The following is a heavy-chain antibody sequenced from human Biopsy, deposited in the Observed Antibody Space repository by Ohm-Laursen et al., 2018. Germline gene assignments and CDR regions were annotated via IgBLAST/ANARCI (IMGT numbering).Heavy chain of an antibody. CDR1: GFTFSSYA. CDR2: ISGNSDIV. J-gene: IGHJ4*03. Sequence: SLRLSCSAFGFTFSSYAMTWFRQAPGKGLEWVSTISGNSDIVYDTDSVKGRFTISRDNSKNTLYLQMNSLRADDTAVYYCALAAAQTVTHFDYWGQGTTVTVSS. CDR3: ALAAAQTVTHFDY. D-gene: IGHD4-17*01. V-gene: IGHV3-23*01.